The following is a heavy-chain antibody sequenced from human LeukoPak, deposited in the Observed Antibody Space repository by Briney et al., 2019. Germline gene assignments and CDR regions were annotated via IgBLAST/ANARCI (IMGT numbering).Heavy chain of an antibody. J-gene: IGHJ3*02. CDR1: GFTFSSYA. Sequence: PGGSLRLSCTASGFTFSSYAMYWVRQAPGKGLEWVAVISYDGSNKYYADSVRGRFTISRDNSKNTVYLQMNTLRAEDTAVFYCARGSTGTYAFDIWGQGTMVTVSS. CDR2: ISYDGSNK. CDR3: ARGSTGTYAFDI. D-gene: IGHD1-1*01. V-gene: IGHV3-30*04.